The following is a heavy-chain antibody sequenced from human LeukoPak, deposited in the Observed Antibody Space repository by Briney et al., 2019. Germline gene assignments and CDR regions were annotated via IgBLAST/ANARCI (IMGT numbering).Heavy chain of an antibody. CDR1: GGSISSYY. J-gene: IGHJ4*02. CDR2: IYYSGST. D-gene: IGHD1-14*01. CDR3: AREGPNQSNDY. V-gene: IGHV4-59*01. Sequence: SETLSLTCAVSGGSISSYYWSWIRQPPGKGLEWIGYIYYSGSTNYNPSLKSRVTISVDTSKNQFSLKLSSVTAADTAVYYCAREGPNQSNDYGGQGTLVTVSS.